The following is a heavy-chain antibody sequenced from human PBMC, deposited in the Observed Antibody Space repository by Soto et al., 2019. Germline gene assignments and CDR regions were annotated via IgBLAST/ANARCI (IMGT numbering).Heavy chain of an antibody. CDR1: GFTFDDYA. V-gene: IGHV3-9*01. CDR2: ISWNSGSI. J-gene: IGHJ6*02. CDR3: AANPRQLAHYYGMDV. Sequence: GGSLRLSCAASGFTFDDYAMHWVRQAPGKGLEWVSGISWNSGSIGYADSVKGRFTISRDNAKNSLYLQMNSLRAEDTALYYCAANPRQLAHYYGMDVWGQGTTVTVSS. D-gene: IGHD6-6*01.